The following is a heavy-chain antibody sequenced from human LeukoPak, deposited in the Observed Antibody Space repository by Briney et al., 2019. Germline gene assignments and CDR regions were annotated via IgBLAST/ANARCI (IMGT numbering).Heavy chain of an antibody. V-gene: IGHV4-39*07. CDR1: GGSISSSSYY. J-gene: IGHJ3*01. Sequence: SETLSLTCTVSGGSISSSSYYWGWIRQPPGKGLEWIGNIYYTGSTYYNPSLKSRVTISVDTSKNQVSLKLSSVTAADTAIYYCARATAWIDAFDFWGQGTMVTVSS. CDR2: IYYTGST. CDR3: ARATAWIDAFDF. D-gene: IGHD5-12*01.